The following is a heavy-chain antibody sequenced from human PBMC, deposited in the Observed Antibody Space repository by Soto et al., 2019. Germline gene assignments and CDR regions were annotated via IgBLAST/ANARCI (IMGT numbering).Heavy chain of an antibody. D-gene: IGHD2-15*01. V-gene: IGHV3-30*18. CDR3: AKDGGCSGGSCEGKYYFDY. Sequence: GGSLSLSCAASGFTFSTYGMHWVRQAPGKGLEWVAVISYDGSNKYYADSVKGRFTISRDNSKNTLYLQMNSLRAEDTAVYYCAKDGGCSGGSCEGKYYFDYWGQGTLVTVSS. CDR2: ISYDGSNK. CDR1: GFTFSTYG. J-gene: IGHJ4*02.